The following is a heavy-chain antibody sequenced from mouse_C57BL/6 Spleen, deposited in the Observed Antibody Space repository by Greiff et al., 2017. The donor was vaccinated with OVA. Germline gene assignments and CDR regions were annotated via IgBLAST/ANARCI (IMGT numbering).Heavy chain of an antibody. CDR3: ARSGGSYFDY. Sequence: VQLQESGAELARPGASVKMSCKASGYTFTSYTMHWVKQRPGQGLEWIGYINPSSGYTKYNQKFKDEATLTADKSSSTAYMQLSSLTSEDSAVYYCARSGGSYFDYWGQGTTLTVSS. CDR1: GYTFTSYT. CDR2: INPSSGYT. J-gene: IGHJ2*01. D-gene: IGHD1-1*02. V-gene: IGHV1-4*01.